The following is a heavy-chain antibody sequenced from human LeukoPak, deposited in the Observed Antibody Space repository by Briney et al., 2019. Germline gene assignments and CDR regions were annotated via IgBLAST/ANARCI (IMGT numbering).Heavy chain of an antibody. D-gene: IGHD1-26*01. CDR1: GYTLTELS. CDR3: ATDGGGGSYFDFDY. J-gene: IGHJ4*02. CDR2: FDPEDGET. Sequence: ASVKVSCKVSGYTLTELSMHWVRQAPGKGLEWMGGFDPEDGETIYAQKFQGRVTMTEDTSTDTAYMELSSLRSEDTAVYYCATDGGGGSYFDFDYWGQGTLVTVSS. V-gene: IGHV1-24*01.